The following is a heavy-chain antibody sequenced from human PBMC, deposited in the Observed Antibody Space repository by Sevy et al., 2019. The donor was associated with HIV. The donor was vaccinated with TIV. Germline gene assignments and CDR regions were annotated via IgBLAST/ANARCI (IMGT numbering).Heavy chain of an antibody. V-gene: IGHV1-18*01. CDR2: ISTQNGNT. D-gene: IGHD3-22*01. CDR1: GYMFHYYA. J-gene: IGHJ6*02. CDR3: ARGGGYNSVSVAYFTMDV. Sequence: ASVKVSCKTSGYMFHYYAMSWVRQAPGQGLEWMGWISTQNGNTKTAKKFQDRVTMTTDTDTDTAYRALRRLTSDDTAVDNCARGGGYNSVSVAYFTMDVWGQGTTVTVSS.